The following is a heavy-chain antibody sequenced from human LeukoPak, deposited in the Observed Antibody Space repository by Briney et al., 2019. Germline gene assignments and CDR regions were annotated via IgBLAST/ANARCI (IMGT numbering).Heavy chain of an antibody. CDR3: ARLEWFGDMGFYYYAMDV. D-gene: IGHD3-3*01. V-gene: IGHV3-48*03. CDR1: GFTISDYE. CDR2: ISGSASTI. Sequence: GGSLRLSCAASGFTISDYEMNWVRQAPGKGLERISYISGSASTIYSADSVKGRFTISRDNAKNSLYLQMNSLGAEDTAVYYCARLEWFGDMGFYYYAMDVWGKGTTVTVSS. J-gene: IGHJ6*04.